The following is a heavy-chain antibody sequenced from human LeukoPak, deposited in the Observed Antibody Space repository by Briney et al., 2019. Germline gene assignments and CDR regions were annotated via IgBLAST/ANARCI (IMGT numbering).Heavy chain of an antibody. CDR3: ARGGTSWNVLDH. D-gene: IGHD1-1*01. V-gene: IGHV1-2*06. Sequence: GASVKVSCKTSGYSFTGYYIHWVRQAPGQGLEWMGRINPNSADTDSAERFQGRVTLTRDTSIDTAYIEVTRLKSDDTAVYYCARGGTSWNVLDHWGQGTLVTVSS. J-gene: IGHJ4*02. CDR2: INPNSADT. CDR1: GYSFTGYY.